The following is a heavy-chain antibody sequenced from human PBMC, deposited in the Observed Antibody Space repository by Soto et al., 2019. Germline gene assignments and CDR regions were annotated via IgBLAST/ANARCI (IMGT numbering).Heavy chain of an antibody. CDR2: IKQDGSEK. CDR1: GFSFSSYW. V-gene: IGHV3-7*01. D-gene: IGHD4-17*01. Sequence: EVQLVESGGGLVQPGGSLRLSCAACGFSFSSYWMSWVRQAPGKGLEWVANIKQDGSEKYYVDSVKGRFTISRDNAKNSLYLQMNSLRAEDTAVYYCARGDYNYQLYYYYGMDVWGQGTTVTVSS. J-gene: IGHJ6*02. CDR3: ARGDYNYQLYYYYGMDV.